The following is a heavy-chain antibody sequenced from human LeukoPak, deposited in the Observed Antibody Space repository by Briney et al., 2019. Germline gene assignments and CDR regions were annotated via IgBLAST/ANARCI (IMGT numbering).Heavy chain of an antibody. CDR3: ARDGPNAGKDYEY. J-gene: IGHJ4*02. V-gene: IGHV3-33*01. D-gene: IGHD3-10*01. Sequence: GGSLRLSCTASGFNFGGWGMHWVRQAPGKGLEWVAVIWYDVSKTFYADSVKGRFTIPRDNSKNTVYLQMNSLRVEDTAVYYCARDGPNAGKDYEYWGQGTLVTVSS. CDR2: IWYDVSKT. CDR1: GFNFGGWG.